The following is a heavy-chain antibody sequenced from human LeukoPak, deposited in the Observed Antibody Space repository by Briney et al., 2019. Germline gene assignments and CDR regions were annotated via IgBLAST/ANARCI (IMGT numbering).Heavy chain of an antibody. CDR3: AREYSSSHSTYNWFDH. V-gene: IGHV4-59*01. CDR2: IYYSVST. Sequence: PSETLSLTCTVSGGSISSYYWSWIRQPPGKGLEWIGYIYYSVSTNYNPSLKSRVTISVDTSKNQFSLKLSSVTAADTAVYYCAREYSSSHSTYNWFDHWGQGTLVSVSS. CDR1: GGSISSYY. D-gene: IGHD6-13*01. J-gene: IGHJ5*02.